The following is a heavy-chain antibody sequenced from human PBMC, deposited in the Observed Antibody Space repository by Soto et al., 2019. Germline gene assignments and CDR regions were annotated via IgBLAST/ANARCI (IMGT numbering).Heavy chain of an antibody. CDR3: ARTGYSGSYCDY. CDR1: GYTFTSYG. CDR2: ISAYNGNT. J-gene: IGHJ4*02. D-gene: IGHD1-26*01. Sequence: ASVKVSCKASGYTFTSYGISWVRQAPGQGLEWMGWISAYNGNTNYAQKLQGRVTITRDTSASTAYMELSSLRSEDTAVYYCARTGYSGSYCDYWGQGTLVTVSS. V-gene: IGHV1-18*01.